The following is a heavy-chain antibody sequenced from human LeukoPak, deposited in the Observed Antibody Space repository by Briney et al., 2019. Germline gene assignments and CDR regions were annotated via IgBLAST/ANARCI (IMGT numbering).Heavy chain of an antibody. Sequence: GGSLRLSCAASGFTFTSYSMNWVRQAPGKGLEWVSTISGGGGSTYYADSVKGRFIISRDNSKNTLYLQMNSLRAEDTAVYYCARADDSSGLGFQHWGQGTLVTVSS. D-gene: IGHD3-22*01. CDR3: ARADDSSGLGFQH. CDR1: GFTFTSYS. J-gene: IGHJ1*01. V-gene: IGHV3-23*01. CDR2: ISGGGGST.